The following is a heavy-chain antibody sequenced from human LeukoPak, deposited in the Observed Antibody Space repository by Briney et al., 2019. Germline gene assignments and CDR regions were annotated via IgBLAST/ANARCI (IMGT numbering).Heavy chain of an antibody. CDR3: ARNYYYYYYMDV. CDR2: IYNSGST. Sequence: SETLSLTCTVSGYSISSGYFWGWIRQTPGKGLEWIGSIYNSGSTYYNPSLKSRVTLSVDTSKNQFSLKLSSVTAADTAVYYCARNYYYYYYMDVWGKGTTVTVSS. J-gene: IGHJ6*03. V-gene: IGHV4-38-2*02. CDR1: GYSISSGYF.